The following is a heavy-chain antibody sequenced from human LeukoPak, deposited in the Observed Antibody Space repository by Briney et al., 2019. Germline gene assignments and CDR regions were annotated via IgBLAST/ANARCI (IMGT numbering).Heavy chain of an antibody. Sequence: GGSLRLSCAASGFTFSSYAMSWVRQAPGKGLEWVPAISGSGGSTYYADSVKGRFTISRDNSKNTLYLQMNSLRAEDTAVYYCAKVRGVYVWVSYRYTPYFDYWGQGTLVTVSS. D-gene: IGHD3-16*02. CDR2: ISGSGGST. J-gene: IGHJ4*02. CDR3: AKVRGVYVWVSYRYTPYFDY. V-gene: IGHV3-23*01. CDR1: GFTFSSYA.